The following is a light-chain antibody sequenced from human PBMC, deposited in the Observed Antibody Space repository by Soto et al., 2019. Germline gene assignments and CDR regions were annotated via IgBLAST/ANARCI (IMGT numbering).Light chain of an antibody. CDR2: DAS. Sequence: DIQMTQSPSTLSASLGDRVTITCRASQSISSWLAWYQQKPGKAPKLLIYDASSLESGVPSRFSGSGSGTESTLTISSLQPDDFATYYCQEYNNYWGTFGQGTKVDIK. CDR3: QEYNNYWGT. V-gene: IGKV1-5*01. CDR1: QSISSW. J-gene: IGKJ1*01.